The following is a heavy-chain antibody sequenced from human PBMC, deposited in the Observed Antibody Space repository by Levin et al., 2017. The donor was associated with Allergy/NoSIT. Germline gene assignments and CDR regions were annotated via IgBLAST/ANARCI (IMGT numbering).Heavy chain of an antibody. CDR1: GFAFSSYA. J-gene: IGHJ4*02. CDR3: ALNWNLDY. CDR2: ISASGGST. V-gene: IGHV3-23*01. Sequence: GESLKISCAASGFAFSSYAMSWVRQAPGKGLEWVSAISASGGSTYYADSVKGRFTISRDSSKNTLYLQMNSLRAEDTAVYYCALNWNLDYWGQGTLVTVSS. D-gene: IGHD1-1*01.